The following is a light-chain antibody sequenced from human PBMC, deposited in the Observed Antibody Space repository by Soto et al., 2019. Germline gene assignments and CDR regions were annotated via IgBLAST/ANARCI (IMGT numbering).Light chain of an antibody. CDR1: QGISNY. CDR3: QHFNDYPIP. Sequence: DIQLTQSPSFLSASVGDRVTISCRASQGISNYLGWYQQKPRKAPKLVINAASTLQSGVPSRFSGSGSGKELHLTINSLQPGDGATYFCQHFNDYPIPFGQGTRLPIK. V-gene: IGKV1-9*01. CDR2: AAS. J-gene: IGKJ5*01.